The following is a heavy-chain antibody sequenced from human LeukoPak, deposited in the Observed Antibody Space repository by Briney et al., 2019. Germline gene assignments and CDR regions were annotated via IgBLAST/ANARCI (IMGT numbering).Heavy chain of an antibody. CDR2: ISYDGSNK. J-gene: IGHJ1*01. CDR3: AKVQTVLAAAGELLEYFQH. CDR1: GFTFSSYG. V-gene: IGHV3-30*18. D-gene: IGHD6-13*01. Sequence: PGGSLRLSCAASGFTFSSYGMHWVRQAPGKGLEWVAVISYDGSNKYYADSVKGRFTISRDNSKNTLYLQMNSLRAEDTAVYYCAKVQTVLAAAGELLEYFQHWGQGTLVTVSS.